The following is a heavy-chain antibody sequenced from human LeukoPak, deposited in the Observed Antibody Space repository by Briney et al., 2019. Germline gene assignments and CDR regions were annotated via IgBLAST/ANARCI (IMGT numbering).Heavy chain of an antibody. CDR2: IRQDGSEM. V-gene: IGHV3-7*01. J-gene: IGHJ4*02. CDR3: ARELGSYSSSSQGDY. Sequence: PGGSLRLSCSASEFTFSNFWMSWVRQAPGKGLEWVANIRQDGSEMYYVDSVKGRFTISRDNAKNSLYLQMNSLRAEDTAVYYCARELGSYSSSSQGDYWGQGTLVTVSS. D-gene: IGHD6-6*01. CDR1: EFTFSNFW.